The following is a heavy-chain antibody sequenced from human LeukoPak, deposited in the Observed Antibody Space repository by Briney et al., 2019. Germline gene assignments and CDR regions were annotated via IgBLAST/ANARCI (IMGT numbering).Heavy chain of an antibody. Sequence: GGSLRLSCAASGFTFSSYWMHWVRQAPGKGLVWFSRINSDGSSTSYADSEKGRFTISRDTAKNTLYLQMNSLRAEDTAVYYCARVEKDIVVVPAATSYYYYYGMDVWGQGTTVTVSS. CDR3: ARVEKDIVVVPAATSYYYYYGMDV. D-gene: IGHD2-2*01. CDR2: INSDGSST. J-gene: IGHJ6*02. V-gene: IGHV3-74*01. CDR1: GFTFSSYW.